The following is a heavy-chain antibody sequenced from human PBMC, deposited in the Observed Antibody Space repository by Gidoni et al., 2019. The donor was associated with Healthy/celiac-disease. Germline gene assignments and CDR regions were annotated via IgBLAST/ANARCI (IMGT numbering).Heavy chain of an antibody. V-gene: IGHV3-66*01. CDR1: GFPVSSNF. CDR3: AREDGDSGTAFDY. Sequence: EVQLVESGGGLVPPGGSLRLSCAASGFPVSSNFMSWVRQAPGKGLEWGSVNYSGGSTYYADSVKGRFTISRDNSKNTLYLQMNSLRAEDTAVYYCAREDGDSGTAFDYWGQGTLVTVSS. J-gene: IGHJ4*02. CDR2: NYSGGST. D-gene: IGHD4-17*01.